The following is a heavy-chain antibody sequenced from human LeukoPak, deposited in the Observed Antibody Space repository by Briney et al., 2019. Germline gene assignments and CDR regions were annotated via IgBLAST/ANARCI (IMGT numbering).Heavy chain of an antibody. J-gene: IGHJ4*02. CDR2: IKQDGSET. CDR1: GFTFSSYW. Sequence: GGSLKLSCAASGFTFSSYWMSWVRQAPGKGLEWVANIKQDGSETYYVDSVKGRFTISRDNAKNSLYLQMNSLRAEDTAVYYCARDAGYSYGYGFDYCGQGTLVTVSS. D-gene: IGHD5-18*01. CDR3: ARDAGYSYGYGFDY. V-gene: IGHV3-7*01.